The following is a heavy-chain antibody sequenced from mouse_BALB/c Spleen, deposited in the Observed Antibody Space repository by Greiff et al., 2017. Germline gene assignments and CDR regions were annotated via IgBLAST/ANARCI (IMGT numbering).Heavy chain of an antibody. CDR1: GYAFTNYL. CDR3: ARRNYGYGFYAMDY. V-gene: IGHV1-54*01. D-gene: IGHD2-2*01. Sequence: QVQLQQSGAELVRPGTSVKVSCKASGYAFTNYLIEWVKQRPGQGLEWIGVINPGSGGTNYNEKFKGKATLTADKSSSTAYMQLSSLTSDDSAVYFCARRNYGYGFYAMDYWGQGTSVTVSS. J-gene: IGHJ4*01. CDR2: INPGSGGT.